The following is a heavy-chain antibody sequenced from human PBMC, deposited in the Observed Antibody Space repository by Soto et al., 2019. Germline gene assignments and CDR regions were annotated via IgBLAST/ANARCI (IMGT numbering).Heavy chain of an antibody. CDR1: GFTFRNYA. Sequence: GGSLRLSCAASGFTFRNYAMHWVRQAPGKGLEWVTIISHNGGKEYYADSVKGRFTISRDNSKNTLYLQMNGLRADDTAVYYCTKDLGYSYGFYNYYTMDVWGPGTAVTVSS. D-gene: IGHD5-18*01. V-gene: IGHV3-30*04. J-gene: IGHJ6*02. CDR3: TKDLGYSYGFYNYYTMDV. CDR2: ISHNGGKE.